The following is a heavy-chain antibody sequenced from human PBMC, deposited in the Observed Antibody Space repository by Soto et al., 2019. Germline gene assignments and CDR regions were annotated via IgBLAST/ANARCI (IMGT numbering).Heavy chain of an antibody. CDR1: GFTFSAYS. CDR3: ATRYCRSTSCYSAINMDV. CDR2: ITGSSTTI. D-gene: IGHD2-2*01. V-gene: IGHV3-48*01. Sequence: GGSLRLSCAASGFTFSAYSMNWVRQAPGKGLEWVSYITGSSTTIYYADSVKGRFTISRDNAKNSLYLQMNSLRAEDTAVYYCATRYCRSTSCYSAINMDVWGKGTTVTVSS. J-gene: IGHJ6*03.